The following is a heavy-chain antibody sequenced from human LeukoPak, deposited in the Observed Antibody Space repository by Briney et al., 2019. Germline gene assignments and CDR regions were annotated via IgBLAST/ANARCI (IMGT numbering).Heavy chain of an antibody. D-gene: IGHD1-26*01. CDR3: AKPSGSYYGYYYYYYMDV. Sequence: GGSLRLSCAASGFTFSSYAMSWVRHAPGKGLEWVSAISGSGGSTYYADSVKGRFTISRDNSKNTLYLQMNSLRAEDTAVYYCAKPSGSYYGYYYYYYMDVWGKGTTVTVSS. V-gene: IGHV3-23*01. CDR2: ISGSGGST. CDR1: GFTFSSYA. J-gene: IGHJ6*03.